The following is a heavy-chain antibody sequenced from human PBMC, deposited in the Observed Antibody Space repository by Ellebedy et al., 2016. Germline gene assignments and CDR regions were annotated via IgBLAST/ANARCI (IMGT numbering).Heavy chain of an antibody. J-gene: IGHJ3*02. V-gene: IGHV5-51*01. CDR1: GYSFTSYW. D-gene: IGHD5-24*01. CDR3: ARVRDGYNYDAFDI. Sequence: ASVKVSCKGSGYSFTSYWIGWVRQMPGKGLEWMGIIYPGDSDTRYSPSFQGQVTISADKSISTAYLQWSSLKASDTAMYYCARVRDGYNYDAFDIWGQGTMVTVSS. CDR2: IYPGDSDT.